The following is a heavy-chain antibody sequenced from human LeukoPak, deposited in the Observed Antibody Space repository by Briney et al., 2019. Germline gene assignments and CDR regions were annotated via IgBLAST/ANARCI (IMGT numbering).Heavy chain of an antibody. CDR2: IYPGDSDT. D-gene: IGHD2-2*01. J-gene: IGHJ5*02. CDR1: GYSFTSYW. CDR3: ARGYCSSTSCYSNWFDP. Sequence: GESLKISCKGSGYSFTSYWIGWVRQMPGKGLEWMGMIYPGDSDTRYSPSFQGQVTISADKSISTAYLQWSSLKASDTAMYYCARGYCSSTSCYSNWFDPWGQGTLVTVSS. V-gene: IGHV5-51*01.